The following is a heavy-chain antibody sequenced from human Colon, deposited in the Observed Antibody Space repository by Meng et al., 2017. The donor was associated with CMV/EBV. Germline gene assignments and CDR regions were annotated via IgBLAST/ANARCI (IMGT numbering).Heavy chain of an antibody. CDR1: GYTVSSYS. Sequence: ASVKVSCKASGYTVSSYSINWVRQAPGQGLEWMGCISTSIGNQYAQKFQGRVIMTTDSPTNTAYLEVMSLTFEDTAVYYCVRGAWNSRGCFDHWGQGALVTVSS. CDR2: ISTSIGN. CDR3: VRGAWNSRGCFDH. V-gene: IGHV1-18*01. D-gene: IGHD1-7*01. J-gene: IGHJ4*02.